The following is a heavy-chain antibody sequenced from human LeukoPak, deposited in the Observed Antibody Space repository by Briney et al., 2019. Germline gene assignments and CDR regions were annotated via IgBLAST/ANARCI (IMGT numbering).Heavy chain of an antibody. CDR1: GDSFSSNSAA. CDR3: AREILEGYCSGGSCYSH. V-gene: IGHV6-1*01. CDR2: TYYRSKWYN. D-gene: IGHD2-15*01. Sequence: SQTLSLTCGISGDSFSSNSAAWNWIRQSPSRGLEWLGRTYYRSKWYNEYAGSVKSRISINPDTPKNQFSLQLNSVTPEDTAVYYCAREILEGYCSGGSCYSHWGQGTLVTVSS. J-gene: IGHJ4*02.